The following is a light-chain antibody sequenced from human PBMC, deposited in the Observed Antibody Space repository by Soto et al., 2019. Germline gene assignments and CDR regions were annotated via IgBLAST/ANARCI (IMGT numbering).Light chain of an antibody. CDR3: QQYNNWPQA. CDR1: QTIRYN. V-gene: IGKV3-15*01. Sequence: EIVMTQTPATLSLSPGEGATLSRGASQTIRYNYLAWYQQKPGQAPRLLIYGASTRATGIPARFSGSGSGTEFTLTISSLQSEDFAVYYCQQYNNWPQAFGQGTRLEI. J-gene: IGKJ5*01. CDR2: GAS.